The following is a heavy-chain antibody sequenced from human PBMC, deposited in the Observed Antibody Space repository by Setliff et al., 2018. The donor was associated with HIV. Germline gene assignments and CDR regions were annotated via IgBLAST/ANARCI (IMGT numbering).Heavy chain of an antibody. D-gene: IGHD2-21*02. V-gene: IGHV4-34*01. CDR3: ARGQGCGGGCHYAFEM. Sequence: PSETLSLTCAVYGGSFSGYYWSWIRQPPGKGLEWIGETNHSGNTYYMPSLQSRVTISVDMSKNQFSLNLNSVTAADTAVYYCARGQGCGGGCHYAFEMWGQGTMVTVSS. CDR1: GGSFSGYY. CDR2: TNHSGNT. J-gene: IGHJ3*02.